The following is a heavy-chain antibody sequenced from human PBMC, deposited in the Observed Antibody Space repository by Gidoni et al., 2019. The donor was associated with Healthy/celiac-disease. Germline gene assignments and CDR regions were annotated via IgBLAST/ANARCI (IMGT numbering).Heavy chain of an antibody. CDR2: MGGRGDYT. J-gene: IGHJ5*02. Sequence: EAPLLEYAGGLVQPGGSLRLSCAASGFTFASYAISWVRQAPGKGLGWVSSMGGRGDYTYSPHSVKGRFTMSRDNSKITLYLQMNSLRAEDTALYYCVKGTDSNCYSSLGAWGQVTLVTVSA. CDR1: GFTFASYA. V-gene: IGHV3-23*01. CDR3: VKGTDSNCYSSLGA. D-gene: IGHD2-15*01.